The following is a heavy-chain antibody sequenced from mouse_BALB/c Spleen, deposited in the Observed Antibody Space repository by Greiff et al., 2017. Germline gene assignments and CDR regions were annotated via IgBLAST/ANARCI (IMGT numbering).Heavy chain of an antibody. CDR3: ARWGSQDDAWFAY. J-gene: IGHJ3*01. V-gene: IGHV1S127*01. D-gene: IGHD2-12*01. Sequence: QVQLQQSGPQLVGPGASVKISCKASGYSFTSYWMHWVKQRPGQGLEWIGMIDPSDSETRLNQKFKDKATLTVDKSSSTAYMQLSSPTSEDSAVYYCARWGSQDDAWFAYWGQGTLVTVSA. CDR2: IDPSDSET. CDR1: GYSFTSYW.